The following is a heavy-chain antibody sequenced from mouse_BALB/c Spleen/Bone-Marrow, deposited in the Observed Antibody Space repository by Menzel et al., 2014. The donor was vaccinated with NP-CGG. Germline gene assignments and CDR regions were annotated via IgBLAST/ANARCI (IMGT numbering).Heavy chain of an antibody. D-gene: IGHD2-3*01. Sequence: VQLKESGPSLVTPSQTLSLTCYVTGDSITSGYSNWIRKFPGNKLDNMGYIRYSGSTYHSPSLQSRISITSYTSTNQYYLQLNSVTTEDTASYYCATYDGYYIDYWGQGTTLTVSS. CDR3: ATYDGYYIDY. CDR2: IRYSGST. V-gene: IGHV3-8*02. CDR1: GDSITSGY. J-gene: IGHJ2*01.